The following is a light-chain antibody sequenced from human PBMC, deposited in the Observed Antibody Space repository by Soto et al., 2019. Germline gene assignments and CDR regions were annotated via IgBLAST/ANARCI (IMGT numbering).Light chain of an antibody. V-gene: IGLV2-14*03. Sequence: QSALTQPASVSGSPGQSITISCLGTSSDVGDYNYVSWYQRQPGKPPQLIIFDVSTRPSGVSDRFSGSKSGNTASLTISGLQADDEADYFCTSYSTSTIPYVFGSGTKLTVL. CDR1: SSDVGDYNY. CDR2: DVS. J-gene: IGLJ1*01. CDR3: TSYSTSTIPYV.